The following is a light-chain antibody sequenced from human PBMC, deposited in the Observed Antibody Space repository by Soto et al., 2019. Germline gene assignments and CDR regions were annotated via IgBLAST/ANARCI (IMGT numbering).Light chain of an antibody. Sequence: DIQMTQSPSSLSASVGDRVTITCRASQGISNYLAWYQQKPGKVPKLLIYAASNLQSGVPSRFSGSASGTDFTLTISSLQPEDVATYYCQKYNSAPPTFGQGTKVEIK. V-gene: IGKV1-27*01. CDR3: QKYNSAPPT. CDR1: QGISNY. CDR2: AAS. J-gene: IGKJ1*01.